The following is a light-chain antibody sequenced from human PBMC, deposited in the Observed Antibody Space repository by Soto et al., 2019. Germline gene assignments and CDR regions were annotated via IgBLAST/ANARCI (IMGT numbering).Light chain of an antibody. CDR3: QQSYSTPWT. Sequence: DIQMTQSPSSLSASVGDGVTITCRASQSMANYLNWYHQKPGKAPKLLIYAASSLQSGVPSRFSGSGSGTDFTLTITSLQLEDFATYYCQQSYSTPWTFGKGTKVDIK. CDR1: QSMANY. J-gene: IGKJ1*01. CDR2: AAS. V-gene: IGKV1-39*01.